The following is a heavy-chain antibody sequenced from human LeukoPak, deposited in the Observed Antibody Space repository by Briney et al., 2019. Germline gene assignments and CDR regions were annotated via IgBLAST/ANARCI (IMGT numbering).Heavy chain of an antibody. J-gene: IGHJ4*02. CDR1: GFAFSDYS. CDR2: ISSSSSTI. D-gene: IGHD1-1*01. Sequence: GGSLRLSCAASGFAFSDYSMNWVRQAPGKGLEWVSYISSSSSTIYYADSVKGRFTISRDNAKNSLYLQMNSLRDEDTAVYYCARDRIPRETRAEGIDYWGQGTLVTVSS. V-gene: IGHV3-48*02. CDR3: ARDRIPRETRAEGIDY.